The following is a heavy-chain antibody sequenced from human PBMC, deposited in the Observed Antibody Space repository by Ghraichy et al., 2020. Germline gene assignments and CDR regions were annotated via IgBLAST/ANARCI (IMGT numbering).Heavy chain of an antibody. V-gene: IGHV4-61*02. CDR3: ARGTGTSFY. CDR1: GGSISSGSYY. J-gene: IGHJ4*02. CDR2: IYTSGST. Sequence: SETLSLTCTVSGGSISSGSYYWSWIRQPAGKGLEWIGRIYTSGSTNYNPSLKSRVTISVDTSKNQFSLKLSSVTAAETAVYYWARGTGTSFYWGQGTLVTVSS. D-gene: IGHD1-7*01.